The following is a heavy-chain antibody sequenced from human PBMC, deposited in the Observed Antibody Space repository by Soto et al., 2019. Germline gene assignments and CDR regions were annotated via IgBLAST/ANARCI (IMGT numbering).Heavy chain of an antibody. CDR1: GFTFTSSA. J-gene: IGHJ5*02. D-gene: IGHD3-3*01. CDR2: IVVGSGNT. Sequence: GASVKVSCKASGFTFTSSAVQWVRQARGQRLEWIGWIVVGSGNTNYAQKFQERVTITRDMSTSTAYMELSSQRSEDTAVYYCAADPFFGNLRLVPNWFDPWGQGTLVTVSS. V-gene: IGHV1-58*01. CDR3: AADPFFGNLRLVPNWFDP.